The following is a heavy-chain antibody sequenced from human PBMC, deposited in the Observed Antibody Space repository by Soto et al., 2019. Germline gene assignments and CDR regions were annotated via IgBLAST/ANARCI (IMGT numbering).Heavy chain of an antibody. V-gene: IGHV3-9*01. CDR3: AKDWKDTVVWGVMAV. CDR2: ISWNSGRI. CDR1: GFTFDDYA. D-gene: IGHD3-10*01. Sequence: EVQLVESGGDLVQPGRSLRLSCAASGFTFDDYAMHWVRQAPGKGLEWVSGISWNSGRIGYADSVKGRFTISRDNAKNSLYLQMNSLRAEDTALYYCAKDWKDTVVWGVMAVWGKGTTVTVSS. J-gene: IGHJ6*04.